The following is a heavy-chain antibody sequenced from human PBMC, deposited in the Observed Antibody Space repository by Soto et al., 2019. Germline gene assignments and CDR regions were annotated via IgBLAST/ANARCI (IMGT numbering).Heavy chain of an antibody. CDR1: GYSFTSYW. J-gene: IGHJ4*02. CDR3: ARQNYYDSSGYYASFDY. D-gene: IGHD3-22*01. Sequence: PGESLKISCKGSGYSFTSYWIGWVRQMPGKGLEWMWIIYPGDSDTRYSPSFQGQVTISADKSISTAYLQWSSLKASDTAMHYCARQNYYDSSGYYASFDYWGQGTLVTVSS. CDR2: IYPGDSDT. V-gene: IGHV5-51*01.